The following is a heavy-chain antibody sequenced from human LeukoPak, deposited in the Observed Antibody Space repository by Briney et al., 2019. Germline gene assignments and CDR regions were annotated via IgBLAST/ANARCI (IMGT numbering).Heavy chain of an antibody. CDR3: ARVLLYSYGYIDY. D-gene: IGHD5-18*01. CDR2: IYYSGTT. Sequence: SETLSLTCTVSGGSISTGAYYWGWIRQPPGKGLEWIGSIYYSGTTYYNPSLKSRVTISVDTSKNQFSLKLSSVTAADTAVHYCARVLLYSYGYIDYWGQGTLVTVSS. J-gene: IGHJ4*02. V-gene: IGHV4-39*07. CDR1: GGSISTGAYY.